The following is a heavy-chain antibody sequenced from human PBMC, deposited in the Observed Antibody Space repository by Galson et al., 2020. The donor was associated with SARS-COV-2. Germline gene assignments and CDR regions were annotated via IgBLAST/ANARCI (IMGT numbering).Heavy chain of an antibody. Sequence: ASVKVSCKASGYTFTSYGISWVRQAPGQGLEWMGWISAYNGNTNYAQKLQGRVTMTTDTSTSTAYMELRSLRSDDTAVYYCARDGGEATYYYDSSGYAAYYWGQGTLVTVSS. V-gene: IGHV1-18*01. D-gene: IGHD3-22*01. CDR3: ARDGGEATYYYDSSGYAAYY. CDR1: GYTFTSYG. J-gene: IGHJ4*02. CDR2: ISAYNGNT.